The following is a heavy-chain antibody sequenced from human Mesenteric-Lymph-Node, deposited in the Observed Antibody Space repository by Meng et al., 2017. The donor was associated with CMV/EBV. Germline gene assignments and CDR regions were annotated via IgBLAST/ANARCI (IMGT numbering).Heavy chain of an antibody. D-gene: IGHD2-2*01. Sequence: SLKISCAASGFTFDDYAMHWVRQAPGKGLEWVSGISWSSGTIGYADSVRGRFTISRDNAKNSLYLQMNSLRTEDTALYYCAKSITIYYYGMDVWGQGTTVTVSS. J-gene: IGHJ6*02. V-gene: IGHV3-9*01. CDR3: AKSITIYYYGMDV. CDR2: ISWSSGTI. CDR1: GFTFDDYA.